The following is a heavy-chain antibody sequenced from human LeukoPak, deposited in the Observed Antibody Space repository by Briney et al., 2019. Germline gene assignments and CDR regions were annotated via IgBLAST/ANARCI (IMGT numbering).Heavy chain of an antibody. CDR1: GGSISSSSYY. D-gene: IGHD5-18*01. V-gene: IGHV4-39*07. Sequence: SETLSLTCTVSGGSISSSSYYWGWIRQPPGKGLEWIGSIYYSGSTYYNPSLKSRVTISVDTSKNQFSLKLSSVTAADTAVYYCARFRGYSYGTRVTNWYFDLWGRGTLVTVSS. J-gene: IGHJ2*01. CDR3: ARFRGYSYGTRVTNWYFDL. CDR2: IYYSGST.